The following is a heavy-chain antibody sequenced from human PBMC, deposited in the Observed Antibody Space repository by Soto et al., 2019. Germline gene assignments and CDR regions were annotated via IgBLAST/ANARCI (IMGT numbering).Heavy chain of an antibody. D-gene: IGHD1-26*01. CDR3: ARDFVVGGPTINYYYGMDV. CDR2: IYSAGNT. V-gene: IGHV3-66*01. CDR1: GFTVSSNY. Sequence: GGSLRLSCVASGFTVSSNYMSWVRQAPGKGLEWISIIYSAGNTYYADSVKGRFTISRDNSKNTLYLQMNSLGAEDTAVYYCARDFVVGGPTINYYYGMDVWGQGTTVTVSS. J-gene: IGHJ6*02.